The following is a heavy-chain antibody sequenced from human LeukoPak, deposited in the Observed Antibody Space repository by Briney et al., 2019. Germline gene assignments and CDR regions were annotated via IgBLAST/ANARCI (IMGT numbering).Heavy chain of an antibody. CDR2: IKSKTDGGTT. J-gene: IGHJ4*02. CDR1: GFIFSKAW. D-gene: IGHD3-9*01. CDR3: TTDQYDILTGYYMGYFDY. Sequence: PGGSLRLSCGASGFIFSKAWMSWVRQAPGKGLEWVGRIKSKTDGGTTDYAAPVKGRFTISRDDSKNTLYLQMNSLKTEDTAVYYCTTDQYDILTGYYMGYFDYWGQGTLVTVSS. V-gene: IGHV3-15*01.